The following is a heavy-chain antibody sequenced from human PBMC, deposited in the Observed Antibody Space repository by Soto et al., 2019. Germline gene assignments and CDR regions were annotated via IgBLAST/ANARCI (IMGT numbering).Heavy chain of an antibody. CDR2: IKSKNDGGTT. J-gene: IGHJ4*01. CDR1: GFTFITAW. D-gene: IGHD2-15*01. V-gene: IGHV3-15*07. CDR3: AADLPGHGGGYEFDY. Sequence: GGSLRLSWAASGFTFITAWRNWVRQAPGKGLEWVGRIKSKNDGGTTDYAAPVKGRFTISRDDSKNTVYLQMNSLRTEDTALYYCAADLPGHGGGYEFDYWGQGTPVTVSS.